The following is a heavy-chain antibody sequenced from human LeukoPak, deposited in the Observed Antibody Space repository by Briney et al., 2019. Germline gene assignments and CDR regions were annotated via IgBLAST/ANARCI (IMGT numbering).Heavy chain of an antibody. CDR1: GGSISSSSYY. Sequence: SETLSLTCTVSGGSISSSSYYWGWIRQPPGKGLERIGSIYYSGSTYYNPSLKSRVTISVDTSKNQFSLKLSSVTAADTAVYYCAREFRQLTPFDPWGQGTLVTVSS. J-gene: IGHJ5*02. V-gene: IGHV4-39*02. CDR2: IYYSGST. CDR3: AREFRQLTPFDP. D-gene: IGHD6-6*01.